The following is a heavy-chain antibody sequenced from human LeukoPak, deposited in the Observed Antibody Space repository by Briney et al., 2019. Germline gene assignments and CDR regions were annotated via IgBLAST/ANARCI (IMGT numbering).Heavy chain of an antibody. Sequence: SVKVSCKASGGTFSSYAISWVRQAPGQGLEWMGGIIPIFGTANYAQKFQGRVTITADESTSTAYMELSSLRSEDTAVYYCARSYTAMAKAWYFDLWGRGTLVTVSS. D-gene: IGHD5-18*01. CDR1: GGTFSSYA. CDR2: IIPIFGTA. J-gene: IGHJ2*01. CDR3: ARSYTAMAKAWYFDL. V-gene: IGHV1-69*13.